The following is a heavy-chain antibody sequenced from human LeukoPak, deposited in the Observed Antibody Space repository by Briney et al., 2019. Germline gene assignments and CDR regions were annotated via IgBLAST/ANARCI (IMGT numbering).Heavy chain of an antibody. V-gene: IGHV1-46*01. J-gene: IGHJ5*02. CDR3: ASDATYIAAAGNGWFDP. CDR1: GYTFTSYY. Sequence: ASVKVSCKASGYTFTSYYMHWVRQAPGQGLEWMGIINPSGGSTSYAQKFQGRVTITTDESTSTAYMELSSLRSEDTAVYYCASDATYIAAAGNGWFDPWGQGTLVTVSS. CDR2: INPSGGST. D-gene: IGHD6-13*01.